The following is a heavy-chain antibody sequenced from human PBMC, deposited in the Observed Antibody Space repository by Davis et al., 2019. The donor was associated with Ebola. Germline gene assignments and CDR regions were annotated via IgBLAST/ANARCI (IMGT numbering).Heavy chain of an antibody. CDR2: IEDSGTT. CDR3: ARLRTSDYSYYFQY. D-gene: IGHD3/OR15-3a*01. V-gene: IGHV4-4*02. Sequence: MPSETLSLTCTVSGDSISRNSWWTWVRQAPGKGLEWLGEIEDSGTTTYTASLKSRLTMSVVKSKNQFSLPLTTLTAADTAVYYCARLRTSDYSYYFQYWGQGLLVTVSS. J-gene: IGHJ4*02. CDR1: GDSISRNSW.